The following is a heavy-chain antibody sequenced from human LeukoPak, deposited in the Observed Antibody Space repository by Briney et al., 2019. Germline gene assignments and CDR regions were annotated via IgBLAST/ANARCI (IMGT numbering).Heavy chain of an antibody. J-gene: IGHJ4*02. Sequence: GRSLRLSCAASGFTFSSYAMHWVRQAPGKGLEWVAVISYDGSNKYYADSVKGRFTISRDNSKSTLYLQMNSLRAEDTAVYYCARAAPATWIQLWGETYYFDYWGQGTLVTVSS. CDR1: GFTFSSYA. CDR2: ISYDGSNK. CDR3: ARAAPATWIQLWGETYYFDY. V-gene: IGHV3-30-3*01. D-gene: IGHD5-18*01.